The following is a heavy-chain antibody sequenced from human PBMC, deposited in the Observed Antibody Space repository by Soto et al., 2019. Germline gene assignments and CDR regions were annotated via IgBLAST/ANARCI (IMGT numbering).Heavy chain of an antibody. V-gene: IGHV3-30-3*01. CDR3: ARDIGSSGYDGMDV. CDR2: ISYDGSNK. CDR1: GFTFSSYA. Sequence: QVQLVESGGGVVQPGRSLRLSCAASGFTFSSYAMHWVRQAPGKGLEWVAVISYDGSNKYYADSVKGRFTISRDNSKNTLYLQMNSLRAEATAVYYCARDIGSSGYDGMDVWGQGTTVTVSS. D-gene: IGHD3-22*01. J-gene: IGHJ6*02.